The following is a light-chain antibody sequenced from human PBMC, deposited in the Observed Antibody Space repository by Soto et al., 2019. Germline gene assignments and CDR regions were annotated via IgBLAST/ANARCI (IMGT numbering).Light chain of an antibody. CDR3: QQHSNWPPSIT. CDR2: DAS. J-gene: IGKJ5*01. Sequence: EIVLTQSPATLSLSPGERATLSCRASQSVSSYLAWYQQKPGQAPRLLIYDASNRATGIPARFSGSGSGTDFTLTISSLEPEDFAVYYCQQHSNWPPSITFGQGTRLEIK. CDR1: QSVSSY. V-gene: IGKV3-11*01.